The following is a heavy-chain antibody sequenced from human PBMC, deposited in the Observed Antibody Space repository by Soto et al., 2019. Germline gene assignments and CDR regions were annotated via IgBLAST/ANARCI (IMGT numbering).Heavy chain of an antibody. D-gene: IGHD5-18*01. V-gene: IGHV3-23*01. J-gene: IGHJ6*02. CDR3: AKGLQLSFYGMEV. CDR1: GFTFSSYA. Sequence: EVQLLESGGGLVQAGGSLRLAGRASGFTFSSYAMSWVRQAPGKGLERVSAISGSGGSTYYADSVKGRFTISRDNSKNTLYMQMNILRDEDTAVYYCAKGLQLSFYGMEVWGQGTTVTVSS. CDR2: ISGSGGST.